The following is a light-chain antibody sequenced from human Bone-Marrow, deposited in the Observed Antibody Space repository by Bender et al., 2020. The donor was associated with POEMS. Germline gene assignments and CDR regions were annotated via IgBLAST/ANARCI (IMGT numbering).Light chain of an antibody. V-gene: IGLV2-14*01. Sequence: QSALTQPASVSGSPGQSLTISCTGTSSDVGGYDSVSWYQHHPGEAPKLILYEVSKRPSGVPDRFSGSRSGDTASLTISGLQPEDEAEYFCCSYIGNYIYVFGSGTTVTVL. CDR1: SSDVGGYDS. J-gene: IGLJ1*01. CDR2: EVS. CDR3: CSYIGNYIYV.